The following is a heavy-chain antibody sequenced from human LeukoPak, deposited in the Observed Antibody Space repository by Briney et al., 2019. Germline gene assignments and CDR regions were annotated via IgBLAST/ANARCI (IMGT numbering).Heavy chain of an antibody. Sequence: GGSLRLSCAASGSTFSPYSMNWVRQAPGKGLEWVSSISSSTSDIYYADSVKGRFTISRDNAKNSLYLQMNSLRAEDTAVYYCARVTVTTFSPTDYMDVWGKGTAVTISS. D-gene: IGHD4-17*01. J-gene: IGHJ6*03. CDR2: ISSSTSDI. CDR3: ARVTVTTFSPTDYMDV. CDR1: GSTFSPYS. V-gene: IGHV3-21*01.